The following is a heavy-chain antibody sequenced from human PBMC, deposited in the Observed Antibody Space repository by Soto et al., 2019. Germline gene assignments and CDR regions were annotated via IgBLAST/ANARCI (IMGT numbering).Heavy chain of an antibody. CDR2: TYFRSKWYN. D-gene: IGHD5-12*01. CDR1: GDSVSSNTAS. CDR3: AKGDNLGPKTGYAFDP. J-gene: IGHJ5*02. V-gene: IGHV6-1*01. Sequence: SQSLSLTCVISGDSVSSNTASWNWIRQSPSRGLEWLGRTYFRSKWYNDYAVSVKSRIIINPDTSNNQFSLQLNSVTPEDTAVYFYAKGDNLGPKTGYAFDPWGQGXMVTVYS.